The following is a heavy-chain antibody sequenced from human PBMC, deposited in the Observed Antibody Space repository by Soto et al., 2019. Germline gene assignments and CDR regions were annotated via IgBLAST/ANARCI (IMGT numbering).Heavy chain of an antibody. D-gene: IGHD3-9*01. CDR1: GGSISSYY. CDR3: ARGTYYDILTGPTVSGYYYYMDV. Sequence: SETLSLTCTVSGGSISSYYWSWIRQPPGKGLEWIGYIYYSGSTNYNPSLKSRVTISVDTSKNQFSLKLSSVTAADTAVYYCARGTYYDILTGPTVSGYYYYMDVWGKGTTVTVSS. J-gene: IGHJ6*03. CDR2: IYYSGST. V-gene: IGHV4-59*01.